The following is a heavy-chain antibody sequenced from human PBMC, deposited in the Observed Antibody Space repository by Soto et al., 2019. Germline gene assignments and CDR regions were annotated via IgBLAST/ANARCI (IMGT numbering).Heavy chain of an antibody. CDR2: IYYSGST. J-gene: IGHJ4*02. V-gene: IGHV4-30-4*01. CDR3: ARASGYYSGDFDY. Sequence: QVQLQESGPGLVKPSQTLSLTCTVSGGSISSGDYYWSWIRQPPGKGLEWIGYIYYSGSTYYNPSLKSRVXXSXDXXKNQCSLKLSSVTAADTAVYYCARASGYYSGDFDYWGQGTLVTVSS. D-gene: IGHD3-22*01. CDR1: GGSISSGDYY.